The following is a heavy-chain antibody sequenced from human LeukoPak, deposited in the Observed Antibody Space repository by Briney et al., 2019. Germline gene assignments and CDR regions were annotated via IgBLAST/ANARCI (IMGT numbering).Heavy chain of an antibody. J-gene: IGHJ4*02. V-gene: IGHV1-8*03. D-gene: IGHD2-15*01. CDR2: MNPNSANA. Sequence: ASVKVSCKASGYTFTSYDINWVRQATGQGPEWMGWMNPNSANADYAQKFQGRVTITRNTSISTAYMELSSLRFEDTAVYYCATGEGYCSGATCYSGFDYWGQGALVTVSS. CDR3: ATGEGYCSGATCYSGFDY. CDR1: GYTFTSYD.